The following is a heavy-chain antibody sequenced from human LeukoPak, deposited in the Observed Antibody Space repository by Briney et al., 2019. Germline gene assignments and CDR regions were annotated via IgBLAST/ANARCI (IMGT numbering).Heavy chain of an antibody. CDR1: GFTFSNYA. Sequence: PGGSLRLSCAASGFTFSNYAMSWVRQAPGKGLEWVSGISGNGATTYYADSVKGRFTISRDNSKNTQYLQMNSLRGEDTAVYYCAKEPSSGRNPARHFDYWGQGALVTVSS. D-gene: IGHD6-19*01. V-gene: IGHV3-23*01. CDR2: ISGNGATT. CDR3: AKEPSSGRNPARHFDY. J-gene: IGHJ4*02.